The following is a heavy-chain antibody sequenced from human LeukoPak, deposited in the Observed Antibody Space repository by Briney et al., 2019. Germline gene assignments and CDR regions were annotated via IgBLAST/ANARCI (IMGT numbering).Heavy chain of an antibody. V-gene: IGHV4-34*01. D-gene: IGHD2-21*02. J-gene: IGHJ4*02. Sequence: PSQTLSLTCAVYSRSFSPYYWRWIRQPPGKGLEWNGEINHSGSTNYNPSLKSRVTRSVDTSKNQSSLRLSSVTAADTAVYYCARGGFYCGGDCYVDYWGQGTLVTVSS. CDR3: ARGGFYCGGDCYVDY. CDR2: INHSGST. CDR1: SRSFSPYY.